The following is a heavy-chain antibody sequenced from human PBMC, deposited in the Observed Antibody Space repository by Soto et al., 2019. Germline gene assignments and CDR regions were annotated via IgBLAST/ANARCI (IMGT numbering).Heavy chain of an antibody. V-gene: IGHV3-30*03. CDR2: ISIRGGDE. Sequence: QVQLVESGGGVVQPGKSLRLSCAASGFTFSSYAMHWARQAAGKRLEWVTVISIRGGDEYYAESVRGRFTISRDDSKNTLYLQMHSLRVEDTAVYYCARGTIVARQHLDYWGQGTLVTVSS. J-gene: IGHJ4*02. D-gene: IGHD6-6*01. CDR3: ARGTIVARQHLDY. CDR1: GFTFSSYA.